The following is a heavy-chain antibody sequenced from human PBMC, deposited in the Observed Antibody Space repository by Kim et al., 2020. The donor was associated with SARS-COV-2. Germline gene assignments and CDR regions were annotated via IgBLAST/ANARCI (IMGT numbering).Heavy chain of an antibody. CDR3: AKDRDVLLWFGELFEDY. CDR1: GFTFSSYA. Sequence: GGSLRLSCAASGFTFSSYAMSWVRQAPGKGLEWVSAISGSGGSTYYADSVKGRFTISRDNSKNTLYLQMNSLRAEDTAVYYCAKDRDVLLWFGELFEDYWGQGTLVTVSS. D-gene: IGHD3-10*01. V-gene: IGHV3-23*01. CDR2: ISGSGGST. J-gene: IGHJ4*02.